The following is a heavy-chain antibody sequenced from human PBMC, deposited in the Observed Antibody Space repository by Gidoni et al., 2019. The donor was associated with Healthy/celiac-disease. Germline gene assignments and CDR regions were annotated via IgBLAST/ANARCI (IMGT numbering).Heavy chain of an antibody. Sequence: QVQLVESGGGGVKPGRSLSLSCAASGLTFSSYGMHWVRQAPGKGLEWVAVISYDGSNKYYADSVKGRFTISRDNSKNTLYLQMNSLRAEDTAVYYCAKDLRNYYGSGSPGYWGQGTLVTVSS. CDR3: AKDLRNYYGSGSPGY. CDR1: GLTFSSYG. CDR2: ISYDGSNK. J-gene: IGHJ4*02. D-gene: IGHD3-10*01. V-gene: IGHV3-30*18.